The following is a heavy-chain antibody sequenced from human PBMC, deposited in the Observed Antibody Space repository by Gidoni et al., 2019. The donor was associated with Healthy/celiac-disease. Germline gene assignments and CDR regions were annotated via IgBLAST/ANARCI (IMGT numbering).Heavy chain of an antibody. CDR1: GFTFSSYW. J-gene: IGHJ4*02. V-gene: IGHV3-7*01. CDR3: ARDFTFGGVIALFDY. D-gene: IGHD3-16*02. Sequence: EVQLVESGGGLVQPGGSLRLPCAAPGFTFSSYWMSWVRQAPGKGLEWVATIKQDGSEKYYVDSVKGRFTISRDNAKNSLYLQMNSLRAEDTAVYYCARDFTFGGVIALFDYWGQGTLVTVSS. CDR2: IKQDGSEK.